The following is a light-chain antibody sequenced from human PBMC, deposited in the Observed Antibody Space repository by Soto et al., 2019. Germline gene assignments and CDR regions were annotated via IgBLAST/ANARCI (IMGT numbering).Light chain of an antibody. Sequence: EIVMTHSPGTLSVSPGERATLFCRASQSVRSSLAWYQQKSGQSPRLLIYDVSIRATGVPARFSGTGSETDFTLTISGLQSEDSAVYFCQQYNNWPFSFGQRTRLEIK. CDR2: DVS. CDR1: QSVRSS. CDR3: QQYNNWPFS. J-gene: IGKJ5*01. V-gene: IGKV3-15*01.